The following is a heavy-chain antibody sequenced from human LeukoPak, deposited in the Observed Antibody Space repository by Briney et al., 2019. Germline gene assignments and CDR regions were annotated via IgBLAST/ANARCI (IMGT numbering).Heavy chain of an antibody. CDR2: MNPNSGNT. CDR1: GYTFTSYD. V-gene: IGHV1-8*01. D-gene: IGHD5-12*01. J-gene: IGHJ6*03. CDR3: ARGDSGPTYDYYYMDV. Sequence: ASVKVSCKASGYTFTSYDINWVRQATGQGLGWMGWMNPNSGNTGYAQKFQGRVTMTRNTSISTAYMELCSLRYEDTAVYYCARGDSGPTYDYYYMDVWGKGATVTVSS.